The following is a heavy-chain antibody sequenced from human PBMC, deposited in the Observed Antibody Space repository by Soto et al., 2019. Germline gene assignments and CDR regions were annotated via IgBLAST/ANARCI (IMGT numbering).Heavy chain of an antibody. CDR3: AGTTSHHWLYMDV. CDR2: TYYRSRWYN. V-gene: IGHV6-1*01. CDR1: GDSVSGNSAA. J-gene: IGHJ6*03. Sequence: PSQTLSLTCVISGDSVSGNSAAWNWIRLSPSRGLEWLARTYYRSRWYNDYAVSVRSRITVNADTSKNQFSLQLTSVTPEDTAICYCAGTTSHHWLYMDVWGRGTTVTVSS. D-gene: IGHD1-1*01.